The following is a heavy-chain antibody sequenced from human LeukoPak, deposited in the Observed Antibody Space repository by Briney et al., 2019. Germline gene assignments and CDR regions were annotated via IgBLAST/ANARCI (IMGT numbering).Heavy chain of an antibody. J-gene: IGHJ5*02. CDR3: AREDLGYCSGGSCYSWFDP. Sequence: SVKVSCKASGGTFSSYAISWVRQAPGQGLEWMGGIIPIFGTANYAQKFQGRVTITADESTSTAYMELSSLRSDDTAVYYCAREDLGYCSGGSCYSWFDPWGQGTLVTASS. CDR1: GGTFSSYA. V-gene: IGHV1-69*13. CDR2: IIPIFGTA. D-gene: IGHD2-15*01.